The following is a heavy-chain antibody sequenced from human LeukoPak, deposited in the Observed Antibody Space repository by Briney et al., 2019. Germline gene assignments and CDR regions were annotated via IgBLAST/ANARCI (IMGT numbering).Heavy chain of an antibody. D-gene: IGHD3-10*01. CDR2: IYYSGST. CDR3: ARDGYYGSGTNWFDP. CDR1: GGSISSSSYY. J-gene: IGHJ5*02. Sequence: SETLSLTCTASGGSISSSSYYWGWIRQSPGTGLEWIANIYYSGSTYYNPSLKGRVTISVDTSKNQFSLKLSSVTAADTAVYYCARDGYYGSGTNWFDPWGQGTLVTVSS. V-gene: IGHV4-39*07.